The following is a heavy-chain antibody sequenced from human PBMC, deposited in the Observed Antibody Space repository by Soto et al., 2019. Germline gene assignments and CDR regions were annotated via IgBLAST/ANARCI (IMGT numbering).Heavy chain of an antibody. V-gene: IGHV3-11*06. D-gene: IGHD6-19*01. Sequence: GGSLRLSCAASGFTFSDYYMSWIRQAPGKGLEWVSHISSSSSYANYADSVKGRFTISRDNAKNSLYLQMNSLRAEDTAVYYCARAVAGAFDYWGQGTLVTVSS. J-gene: IGHJ4*02. CDR2: ISSSSSYA. CDR3: ARAVAGAFDY. CDR1: GFTFSDYY.